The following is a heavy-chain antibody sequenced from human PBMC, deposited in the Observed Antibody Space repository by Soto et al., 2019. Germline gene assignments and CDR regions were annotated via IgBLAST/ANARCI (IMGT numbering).Heavy chain of an antibody. J-gene: IGHJ6*02. V-gene: IGHV3-21*01. D-gene: IGHD3-10*01. CDR2: IRSSSSFI. Sequence: GGSLRLSCAASGFTFSSYSMNWVRQAPGKGLEWVSSIRSSSSFIYYADSVKGRFTISRDNAKNSLYLQMNSLRAEDTAVYCCATNAPNYYGSGSYYNPIYYYYGMDVWGQGTTVTVSS. CDR3: ATNAPNYYGSGSYYNPIYYYYGMDV. CDR1: GFTFSSYS.